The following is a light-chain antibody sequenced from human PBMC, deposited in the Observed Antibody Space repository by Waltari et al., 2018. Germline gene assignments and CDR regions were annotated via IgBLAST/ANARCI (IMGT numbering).Light chain of an antibody. J-gene: IGLJ2*01. V-gene: IGLV3-21*01. CDR3: QVWESSTEVL. CDR2: YDD. Sequence: SYVLAQPPSVSVAPGKTATITCGGDNFGGKSVHWYQRKPGQAPVLVIYYDDNRPSGIPGRCSGSISGNTATLTSSGVEAGDEADYFCQVWESSTEVLFGGGTKLTVL. CDR1: NFGGKS.